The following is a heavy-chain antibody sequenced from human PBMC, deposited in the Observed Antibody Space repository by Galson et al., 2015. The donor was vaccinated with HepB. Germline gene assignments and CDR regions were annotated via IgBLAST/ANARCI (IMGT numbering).Heavy chain of an antibody. V-gene: IGHV1-18*01. Sequence: SCKASGYAFTRYGVTWVRQAPGQGLEWMGWISPNNGNTNYAQNFQGRLTMTTDTSTSTAYMELRSLRSDDTAMYYCARAKYDFWSGYYSNHFYMDVWGKGTTVTVSS. CDR2: ISPNNGNT. D-gene: IGHD3-3*01. CDR3: ARAKYDFWSGYYSNHFYMDV. CDR1: GYAFTRYG. J-gene: IGHJ6*03.